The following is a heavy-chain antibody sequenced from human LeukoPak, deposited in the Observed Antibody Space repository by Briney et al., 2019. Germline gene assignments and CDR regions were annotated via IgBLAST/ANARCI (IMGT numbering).Heavy chain of an antibody. CDR2: IIPIFGIA. CDR1: GGTFSSYA. Sequence: SVKVSCKASGGTFSSYAISWVRQAPGQGLEWMGRIIPIFGIANYAQKFQGRVTITADKSTGTAYMELSSLRSEDTAVYYCARGNQLRTHYYYGMDVWGQGTTVTVSS. D-gene: IGHD2-2*01. J-gene: IGHJ6*02. CDR3: ARGNQLRTHYYYGMDV. V-gene: IGHV1-69*04.